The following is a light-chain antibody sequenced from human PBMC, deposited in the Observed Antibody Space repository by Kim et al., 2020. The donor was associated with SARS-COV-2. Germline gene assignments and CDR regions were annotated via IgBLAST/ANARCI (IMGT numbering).Light chain of an antibody. CDR1: SGSIASKY. CDR3: QSYDSSSVV. V-gene: IGLV6-57*03. CDR2: EDN. Sequence: GKTVTISCTRSSGSIASKYVQWYQQRPGSAPTTVIYEDNQRPSGVPDRFSGSIDSSSNSASLTISGLKTEDEADYYCQSYDSSSVVFGGGTKL. J-gene: IGLJ2*01.